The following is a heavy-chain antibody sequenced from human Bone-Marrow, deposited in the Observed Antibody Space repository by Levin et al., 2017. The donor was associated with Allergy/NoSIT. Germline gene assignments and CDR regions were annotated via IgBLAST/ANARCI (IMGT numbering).Heavy chain of an antibody. CDR2: ISAYNGNT. CDR3: ARDTTVKFLTWYFDL. J-gene: IGHJ2*01. CDR1: GYTFTSYG. V-gene: IGHV1-18*01. D-gene: IGHD4-17*01. Sequence: ASVKVSCKASGYTFTSYGISWVRQAPGQGLEWMGWISAYNGNTNYAQKLQGRVTMTTDTSTSTAYMELRSLRSDDTAVYYCARDTTVKFLTWYFDLWGRGTLVTVSS.